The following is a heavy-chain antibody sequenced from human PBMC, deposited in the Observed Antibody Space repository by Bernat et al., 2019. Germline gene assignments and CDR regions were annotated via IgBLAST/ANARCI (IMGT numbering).Heavy chain of an antibody. Sequence: QLQLQESGPGLVKPSETLSLTCTVSGGSISSSSYYWGWIRQPPGKGLELIGSIYYSGSTYYNPSLKSRVTISVDTSKNQFSLKLSSVTAADTAVYYCAAYSGYDFLDYWGQGTLVTVSS. J-gene: IGHJ4*02. CDR2: IYYSGST. CDR1: GGSISSSSYY. V-gene: IGHV4-39*07. CDR3: AAYSGYDFLDY. D-gene: IGHD5-12*01.